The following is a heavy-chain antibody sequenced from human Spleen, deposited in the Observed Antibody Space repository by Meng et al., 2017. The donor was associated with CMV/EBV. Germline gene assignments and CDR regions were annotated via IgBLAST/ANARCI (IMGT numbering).Heavy chain of an antibody. J-gene: IGHJ6*02. Sequence: ASVKVSCKASGYTFTSYYMHWVRQAPGQGPEWMGIINPSGGSTSYAQKFQGRVTMTRDTSTSTVYMELSSLRSEDTAVYYCARVGCPYCESPYYGMDVWGQGTTVTVSS. CDR1: GYTFTSYY. CDR3: ARVGCPYCESPYYGMDV. D-gene: IGHD2-15*01. CDR2: INPSGGST. V-gene: IGHV1-46*01.